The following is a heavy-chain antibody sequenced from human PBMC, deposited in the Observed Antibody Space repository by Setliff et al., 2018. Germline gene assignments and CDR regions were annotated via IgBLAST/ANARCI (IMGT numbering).Heavy chain of an antibody. CDR2: VYYNGNT. J-gene: IGHJ6*02. D-gene: IGHD5-18*01. CDR1: GGSLTQRY. Sequence: PSETLSLTCTLSGGSLTQRYWSWVRQPPGKGLEWIGYVYYNGNTNYSPSLKSRVTISADTSKNQVSLKLTSATAADTAVYYCARDRTAYNYGMDAWGQGTTVTVSS. CDR3: ARDRTAYNYGMDA. V-gene: IGHV4-59*11.